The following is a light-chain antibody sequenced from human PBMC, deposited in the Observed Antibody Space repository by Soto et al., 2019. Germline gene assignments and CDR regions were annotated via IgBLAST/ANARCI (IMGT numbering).Light chain of an antibody. Sequence: QSALTQPPSASGSPGQSVTISCTGTSSNVGGYNYVSWCQQHPGKAPKLMIYEVSKRPSGVPDRFSGSKSGNTASLTVSGLQAEAEADYYCSSYAGSNNYVFGTGTKLTVL. J-gene: IGLJ1*01. CDR2: EVS. V-gene: IGLV2-8*01. CDR3: SSYAGSNNYV. CDR1: SSNVGGYNY.